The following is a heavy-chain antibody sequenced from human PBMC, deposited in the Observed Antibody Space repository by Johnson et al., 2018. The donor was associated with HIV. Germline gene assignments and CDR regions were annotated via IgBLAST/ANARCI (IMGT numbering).Heavy chain of an antibody. D-gene: IGHD6-13*01. CDR1: GFTFSSYW. CDR3: ARQYSRTWYGPDAFDI. Sequence: EVQLVESGGGLVQPGGSLRLSCAASGFTFSSYWMSWVRQAQGKGLEWVANIKQDGSEKSYVDSVKGRFTISRDNAKNTLDLQMNSLRAEETAVYYCARQYSRTWYGPDAFDIWGKGTMVTVSS. J-gene: IGHJ3*02. V-gene: IGHV3-7*01. CDR2: IKQDGSEK.